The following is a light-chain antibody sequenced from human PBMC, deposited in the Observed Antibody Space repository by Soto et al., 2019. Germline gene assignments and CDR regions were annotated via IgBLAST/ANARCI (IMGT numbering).Light chain of an antibody. CDR2: AAS. CDR3: QQDYSYPRT. J-gene: IGKJ1*01. V-gene: IGKV1-8*01. Sequence: AIWKTQTPSSLSASTGDRVTITCRASQGISSYLAWYQQKPGKAPKLLIYAASTLQSGVPSRFSGSGSGTDFTLTISCLQSEDFATYYCQQDYSYPRTFGQGTKVDIK. CDR1: QGISSY.